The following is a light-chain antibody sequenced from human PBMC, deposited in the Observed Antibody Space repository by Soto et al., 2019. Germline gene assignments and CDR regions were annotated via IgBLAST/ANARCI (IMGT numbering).Light chain of an antibody. J-gene: IGKJ5*01. CDR1: QSVSNF. CDR2: SAS. Sequence: DIQMTQSPSSLSASVGDRITITCRASQSVSNFLVWYQQKPGKAPKLLIHSASTLQSGVPSRFSGSGSGTDFTLTISSLQPEDVATYYCQQSFSSPPITFGQGTRLEI. CDR3: QQSFSSPPIT. V-gene: IGKV1-39*01.